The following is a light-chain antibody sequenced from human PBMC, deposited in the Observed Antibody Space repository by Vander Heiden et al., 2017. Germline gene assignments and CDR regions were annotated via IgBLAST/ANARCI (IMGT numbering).Light chain of an antibody. CDR1: LTDVGNYNL. J-gene: IGLJ2*01. CDR3: CSYGDSNTLV. V-gene: IGLV2-23*02. CDR2: EVI. Sequence: QSALAQPPSVSASPGQAISITCTGPLTDVGNYNLVSWYQHHPGKAPKLMLYEVIMRPSGVSNRFAGSKSGNTASLTISGLQAEDEADYYCCSYGDSNTLVFGGGTKLTVL.